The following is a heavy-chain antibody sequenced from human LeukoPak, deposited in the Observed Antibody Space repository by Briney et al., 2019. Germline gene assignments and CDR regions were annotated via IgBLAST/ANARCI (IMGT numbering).Heavy chain of an antibody. J-gene: IGHJ4*02. Sequence: GGSLRLSCAASGFTFSSYAMSWVRQAPGKGLEWVSAISGSGGSTYYADSVKGRFTISRDNSKNTLYLQMNSLRAEDTAVYYCAGSVTIFGVSEGVYFDYWGQGTLVTVSS. CDR1: GFTFSSYA. D-gene: IGHD3-3*01. CDR2: ISGSGGST. CDR3: AGSVTIFGVSEGVYFDY. V-gene: IGHV3-23*01.